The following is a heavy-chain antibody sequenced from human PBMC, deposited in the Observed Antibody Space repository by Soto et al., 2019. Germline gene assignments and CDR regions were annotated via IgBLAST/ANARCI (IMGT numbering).Heavy chain of an antibody. J-gene: IGHJ5*02. CDR1: GDTFTSYY. CDR2: INPSGGST. CDR3: ARVREMATNWFDP. V-gene: IGHV1-46*01. D-gene: IGHD5-12*01. Sequence: ASVKVSCKASGDTFTSYYMHWVRQAPGQGLEWMGIINPSGGSTSYAQKFQGRVTMTRDTSTSTVYMELSSLRSEDTAVYYRARVREMATNWFDPWGQGTLVTVS.